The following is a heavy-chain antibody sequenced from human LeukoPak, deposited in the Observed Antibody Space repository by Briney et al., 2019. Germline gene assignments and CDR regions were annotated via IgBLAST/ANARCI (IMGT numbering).Heavy chain of an antibody. CDR2: ISSSSSYI. Sequence: GGSLRLPCAASGFTFSSYSMNWVRQAPGKGLEWVSSISSSSSYIYYADSVKGRFTISRDNAKNSLYLQMNSLRAEDTAVYYCAREGSSISGPLSSGYRAFDIWGQGTMVTVSS. V-gene: IGHV3-21*01. D-gene: IGHD3-22*01. CDR3: AREGSSISGPLSSGYRAFDI. CDR1: GFTFSSYS. J-gene: IGHJ3*02.